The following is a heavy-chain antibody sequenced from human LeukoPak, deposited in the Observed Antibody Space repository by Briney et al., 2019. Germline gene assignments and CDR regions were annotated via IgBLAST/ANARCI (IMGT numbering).Heavy chain of an antibody. V-gene: IGHV3-33*01. CDR1: GFTFSSYG. Sequence: GRSLRLSCAASGFTFSSYGMHWVRQAPGKGLEWVAVIWYDGSNKYYADSVKGRFTISRDNSKNTLYLQMNSLRAEDTAVYYCARETPHLTIFGVDGGNWFDPWGQGTLVTVSS. CDR3: ARETPHLTIFGVDGGNWFDP. J-gene: IGHJ5*02. D-gene: IGHD3-3*01. CDR2: IWYDGSNK.